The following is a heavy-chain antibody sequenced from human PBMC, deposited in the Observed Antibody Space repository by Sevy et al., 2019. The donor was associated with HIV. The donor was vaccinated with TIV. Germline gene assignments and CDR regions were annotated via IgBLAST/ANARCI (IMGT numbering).Heavy chain of an antibody. D-gene: IGHD4-17*01. CDR1: GFTFSDYY. CDR2: ISGDGDTI. Sequence: GGSLRLSCAASGFTFSDYYMSWIRQAPGKGLEWLSYISGDGDTIYYTNSVMGRFTISRDNAKRSLYLQMNSLRAEETAVYYCARDHVKDGDLGDYYYFAMDVWGQGTSVTVSS. V-gene: IGHV3-11*01. CDR3: ARDHVKDGDLGDYYYFAMDV. J-gene: IGHJ6*02.